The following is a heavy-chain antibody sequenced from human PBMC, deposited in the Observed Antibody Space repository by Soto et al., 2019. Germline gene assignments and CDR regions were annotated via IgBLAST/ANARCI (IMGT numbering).Heavy chain of an antibody. Sequence: VQLVESGGGLVKPGGSLRLSCAASGFTFSSYWMNWVRQAPGKGLEWVANIKEDGSEKNYVDSVKGRFIISRDNAKESLFLQMNSLRAEDTAVYYCARGQYGGKGYWGQGTLVTVSS. V-gene: IGHV3-7*03. CDR2: IKEDGSEK. D-gene: IGHD2-15*01. CDR1: GFTFSSYW. CDR3: ARGQYGGKGY. J-gene: IGHJ4*02.